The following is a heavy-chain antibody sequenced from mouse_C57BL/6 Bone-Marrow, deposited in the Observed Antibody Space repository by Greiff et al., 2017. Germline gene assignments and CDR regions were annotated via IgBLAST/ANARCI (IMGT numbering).Heavy chain of an antibody. Sequence: QVQLQQPGAELVKPGASVKLSCKASGYTFTSYWMQWVKQRPGQGLEWIGEIDPSDSYTNYNQKFKGKATLTVDTSSSTAYLPISSLTSEDSAVYYCARGYYYGSSFDYWGQGTTLTVSS. CDR2: IDPSDSYT. CDR3: ARGYYYGSSFDY. J-gene: IGHJ2*01. CDR1: GYTFTSYW. V-gene: IGHV1-50*01. D-gene: IGHD1-1*01.